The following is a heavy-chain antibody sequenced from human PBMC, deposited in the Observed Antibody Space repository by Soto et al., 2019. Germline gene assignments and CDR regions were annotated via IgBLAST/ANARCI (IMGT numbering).Heavy chain of an antibody. J-gene: IGHJ4*02. D-gene: IGHD3-9*01. V-gene: IGHV3-48*01. CDR3: ARSGMYYDILTGSPYFDY. CDR2: ISSSSSTI. Sequence: GGSLRLSCAASGFTFSSYSMNWVRQAPWKGLEWVSYISSSSSTIYYADSVKGRFTISRDNAKNSLYLQMNSLRAEDTAVYYCARSGMYYDILTGSPYFDYWGQGTLVTVSS. CDR1: GFTFSSYS.